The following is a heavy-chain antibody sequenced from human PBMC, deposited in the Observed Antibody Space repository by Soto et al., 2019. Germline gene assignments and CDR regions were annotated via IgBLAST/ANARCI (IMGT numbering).Heavy chain of an antibody. CDR2: IYSAGST. J-gene: IGHJ4*02. CDR3: ARARATRDY. Sequence: GESLKISCAASGFTVSSNYMSWVRQAPGKGLEWVSVIYSAGSTYSADSVKGRFTISRHNSNNTLYLQMNSLRAEDTAVNYCARARATRDYWGQGTLVTVSS. V-gene: IGHV3-53*04. CDR1: GFTVSSNY.